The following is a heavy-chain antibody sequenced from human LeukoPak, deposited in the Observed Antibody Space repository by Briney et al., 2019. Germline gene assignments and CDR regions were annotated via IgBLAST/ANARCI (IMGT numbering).Heavy chain of an antibody. CDR1: GFTFSSYA. D-gene: IGHD2-2*01. V-gene: IGHV3-23*01. CDR3: AKDPYCSSTSCYGPQYYYYYYMDV. J-gene: IGHJ6*03. Sequence: PGGSLRLSCAASGFTFSSYAMSWVRQAPGKGLEWVSAISGSGGSTYYADSVKGRFTISRDNSKNTLYLQMNSLRAEDTAVYYCAKDPYCSSTSCYGPQYYYYYYMDVWSKGTTVTVSS. CDR2: ISGSGGST.